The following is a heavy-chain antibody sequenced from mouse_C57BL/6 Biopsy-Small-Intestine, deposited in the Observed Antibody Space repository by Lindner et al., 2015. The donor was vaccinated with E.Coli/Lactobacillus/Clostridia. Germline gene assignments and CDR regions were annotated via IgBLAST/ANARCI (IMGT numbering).Heavy chain of an antibody. D-gene: IGHD2-4*01. V-gene: IGHV1-82*01. CDR1: GYAFSDSW. CDR3: ARGNDYDEGFDY. CDR2: VYPGDGNS. Sequence: VQLQESGPELVKPGASVKISCKASGYAFSDSWMNWVKQRPGKGLEWIGRVYPGDGNSNYSGKFKDKATLTVDKSSSTAYMQLNSLTSEDSAVYYCARGNDYDEGFDYWGQGTLVTVSA. J-gene: IGHJ3*01.